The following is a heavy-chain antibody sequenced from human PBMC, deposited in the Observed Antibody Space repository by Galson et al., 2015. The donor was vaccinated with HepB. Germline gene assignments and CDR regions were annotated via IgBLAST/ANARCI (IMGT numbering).Heavy chain of an antibody. D-gene: IGHD6-25*01. Sequence: SLRLSCAASGFTLSSYVLHWVRQAPGKGLEWVAVISETGNSKFYADSVEGRFTISRDNSKNSLYLQVNSLRDEDTAVYYCARGGGSGWHWYFDLWGRGTLVTVSS. CDR3: ARGGGSGWHWYFDL. CDR2: ISETGNSK. J-gene: IGHJ2*01. CDR1: GFTLSSYV. V-gene: IGHV3-30*04.